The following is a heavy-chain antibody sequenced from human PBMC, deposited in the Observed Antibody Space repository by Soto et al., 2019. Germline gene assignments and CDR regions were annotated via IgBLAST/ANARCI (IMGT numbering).Heavy chain of an antibody. CDR1: GYNFPDYG. D-gene: IGHD3-10*01. J-gene: IGHJ4*02. CDR2: ISAYNGDT. V-gene: IGHV1-18*01. CDR3: ARGGRGVTLYFDY. Sequence: QVQLVQSGAEVKKPGASVKVSCKASGYNFPDYGISWVRQAPGQGLEWMGWISAYNGDTNSAQKFQGRVTMTRDTSTSTAYKELRSLSADDTAVYYYARGGRGVTLYFDYWGQGTLVTVSS.